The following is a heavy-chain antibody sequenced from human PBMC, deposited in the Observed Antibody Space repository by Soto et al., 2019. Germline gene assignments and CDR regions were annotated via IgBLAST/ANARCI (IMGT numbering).Heavy chain of an antibody. Sequence: KNSRRGAEDSSTRYWIGRVSKMPGKGLEWMGIIYPRDSDTRYSPSFQGQVTISADKSISTAYLQWSSLKASATAMYYCARVRESTAACDYWGEGTLVTSPQ. CDR3: ARVRESTAACDY. V-gene: IGHV5-51*01. J-gene: IGHJ4*02. CDR2: IYPRDSDT. D-gene: IGHD2-8*02. CDR1: EDSSTRYW.